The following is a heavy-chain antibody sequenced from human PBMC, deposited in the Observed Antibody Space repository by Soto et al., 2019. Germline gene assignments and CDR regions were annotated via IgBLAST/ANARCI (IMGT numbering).Heavy chain of an antibody. V-gene: IGHV1-3*01. D-gene: IGHD6-13*01. CDR1: GYTFTSYA. J-gene: IGHJ4*02. CDR3: ARGIAAADPIDY. CDR2: INAGNGNT. Sequence: GASVKVSCKASGYTFTSYAMHWVRQAPGQRLEWMGWINAGNGNTKYSQKFQGRVTITRDTSASTAYMELSSLRSEDTAVYHCARGIAAADPIDYWGQGTLVTVSS.